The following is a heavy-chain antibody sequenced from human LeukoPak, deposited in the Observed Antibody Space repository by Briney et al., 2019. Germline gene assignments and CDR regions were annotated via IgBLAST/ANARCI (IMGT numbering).Heavy chain of an antibody. D-gene: IGHD5-18*01. Sequence: SETLSLTCAVYSGSLSNYYWSWIRQSPDKGLVWIGEINHNGGTDYNPSLKSRVTISVDTSKNQVSLKLGSVTAADTAVYYCVRSYNYGPLLWGQGTTVTVSS. CDR2: INHNGGT. V-gene: IGHV4-34*01. CDR1: SGSLSNYY. CDR3: VRSYNYGPLL. J-gene: IGHJ6*02.